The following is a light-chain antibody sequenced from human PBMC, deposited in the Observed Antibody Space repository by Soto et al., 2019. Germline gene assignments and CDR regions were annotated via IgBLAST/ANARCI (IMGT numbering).Light chain of an antibody. CDR2: GIF. J-gene: IGKJ1*01. CDR1: HTISSSY. CDR3: QQYVTSSPRT. Sequence: EIVLTQSPGTLSLSPGERATLSCRASHTISSSYFAWYQQKPGQAPRLLMYGIFRMDTGIPHRFSASGSGTDFTLTITRLEPEDFAVYYCQQYVTSSPRTFGQGTKVDIK. V-gene: IGKV3-20*01.